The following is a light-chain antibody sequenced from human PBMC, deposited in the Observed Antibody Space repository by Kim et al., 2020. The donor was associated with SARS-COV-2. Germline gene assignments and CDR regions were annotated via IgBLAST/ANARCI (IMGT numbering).Light chain of an antibody. CDR2: LAS. V-gene: IGKV1-5*03. J-gene: IGKJ2*01. CDR1: QSISTW. CDR3: QQYNSAPYS. Sequence: DIQMTQSPSALAASVGDRVTITCRASQSISTWLAWYQHKPGKAPKLLVYLASNLETGVSPRFSGSGSGTEFTLAISSLQPDDVATYYCQQYNSAPYSFGQGTKLEI.